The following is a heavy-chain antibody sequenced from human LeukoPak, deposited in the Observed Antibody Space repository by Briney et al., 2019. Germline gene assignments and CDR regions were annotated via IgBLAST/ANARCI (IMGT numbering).Heavy chain of an antibody. Sequence: GGSLRLSCAASGFTFSSYWMNWVRQAPGKGLEWVANIKQDGSEKYYVDSVKGRFTISRDNAKNSLYLQMNSLRAEDTAVYYCAAYDHSRNYLVYWGQGTLVTVSS. CDR1: GFTFSSYW. CDR3: AAYDHSRNYLVY. CDR2: IKQDGSEK. V-gene: IGHV3-7*01. D-gene: IGHD3-10*01. J-gene: IGHJ4*02.